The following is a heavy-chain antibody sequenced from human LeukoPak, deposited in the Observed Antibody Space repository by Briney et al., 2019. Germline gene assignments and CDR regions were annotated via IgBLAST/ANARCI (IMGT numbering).Heavy chain of an antibody. CDR3: ARDRGYCSGGSCYYGYFQH. J-gene: IGHJ1*01. CDR1: GFTFSSYS. V-gene: IGHV3-48*02. Sequence: PGGSLRLSCAASGFTFSSYSMNWVRQAPGKGLEWVSYSSSSTIYYADSVKGRFTISRDNAKNSLYLQMNSLRDEDTAVYYCARDRGYCSGGSCYYGYFQHWGQGTLVTVSS. CDR2: SSSSTI. D-gene: IGHD2-15*01.